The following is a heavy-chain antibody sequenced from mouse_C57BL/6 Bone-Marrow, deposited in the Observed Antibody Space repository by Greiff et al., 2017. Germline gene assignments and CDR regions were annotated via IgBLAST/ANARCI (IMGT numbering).Heavy chain of an antibody. V-gene: IGHV5-4*01. CDR3: AREGLGLFSFAY. D-gene: IGHD4-1*01. Sequence: EVMLVESGGGLVKPGGSLKLSCAASGFTFSSYAMSWVRQTPEKRLEWVATISDGGSYTYYPDNVKGRFTISRDTAKNNLYLQMSHLKSEDTAMYYCAREGLGLFSFAYWGQGTLVTVSA. CDR1: GFTFSSYA. CDR2: ISDGGSYT. J-gene: IGHJ3*01.